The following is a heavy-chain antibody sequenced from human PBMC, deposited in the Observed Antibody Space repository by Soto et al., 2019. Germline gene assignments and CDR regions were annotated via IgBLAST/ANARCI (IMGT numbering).Heavy chain of an antibody. CDR3: AKDRVIQLLPIWPDP. D-gene: IGHD2-2*01. V-gene: IGHV3-30*18. J-gene: IGHJ5*02. Sequence: GGSLRLSXAASGFSFSSYGMHWVRQAPGKGLEWVAFVSSDGNNKYYADSVKGRFTISRDNSKSTMFLQVDSLRVDDTAVYYCAKDRVIQLLPIWPDPWGQGTLVTVSS. CDR1: GFSFSSYG. CDR2: VSSDGNNK.